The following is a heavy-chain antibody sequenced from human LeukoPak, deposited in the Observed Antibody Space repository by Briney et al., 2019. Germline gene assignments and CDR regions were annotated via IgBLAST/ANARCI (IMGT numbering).Heavy chain of an antibody. J-gene: IGHJ6*03. CDR3: ARFAASYMDV. CDR2: IRFDGDNQ. Sequence: PGGSLRLSCAASGFNFDYYGMGWVRQAPGKGLEWVASIRFDGDNQYYGEAVKGRFTISRNNAENRLFLQMNNVSAEDTAVYFCARFAASYMDVWGQGTTVTVSS. V-gene: IGHV3-33*08. CDR1: GFNFDYYG. D-gene: IGHD6-25*01.